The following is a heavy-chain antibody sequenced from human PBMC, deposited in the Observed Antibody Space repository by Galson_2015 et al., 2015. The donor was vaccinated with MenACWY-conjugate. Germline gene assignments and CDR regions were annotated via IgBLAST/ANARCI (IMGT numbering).Heavy chain of an antibody. J-gene: IGHJ3*02. CDR2: IIPISGIR. V-gene: IGHV1-69*04. Sequence: SCKASGDTFSTYAISWVRQAPGQGLEWMGRIIPISGIRNYAQKFQGSDAITADKSTSTAYMELGSLRSEDTAVYYCARDQRDGFDAFDIWGQGTMVTVSS. D-gene: IGHD5-24*01. CDR3: ARDQRDGFDAFDI. CDR1: GDTFSTYA.